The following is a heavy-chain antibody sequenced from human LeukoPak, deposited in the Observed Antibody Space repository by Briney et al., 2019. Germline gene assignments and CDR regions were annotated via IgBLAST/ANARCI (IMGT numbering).Heavy chain of an antibody. CDR2: IRSRANSYAT. D-gene: IGHD2-15*01. CDR1: GFTFSDSA. CDR3: ARDIASCTHTTCYDIRFDS. J-gene: IGHJ5*01. Sequence: PGGSLRLSCAASGFTFSDSAMHWVRQASGKGLEWVGRIRSRANSYATAYAASVTGRFTVSRDDSKNTAYLHMNSLKTEDTAVYYCARDIASCTHTTCYDIRFDSWGQGTLVTVSS. V-gene: IGHV3-73*01.